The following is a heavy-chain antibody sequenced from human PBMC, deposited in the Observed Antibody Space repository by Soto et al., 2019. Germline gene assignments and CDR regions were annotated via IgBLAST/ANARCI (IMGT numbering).Heavy chain of an antibody. CDR3: ASVPFLYYYDSSGSSRLPDYYYYYGMDV. CDR1: GGSISSGGYY. CDR2: IYYSGST. V-gene: IGHV4-30-4*01. J-gene: IGHJ6*02. Sequence: SETLSVTCTVSGGSISSGGYYWSWIRQPPGKGLEWIGYIYYSGSTYYNPSLKSRVTISVDTSKNQFSLKLSSVTAADTAVYYCASVPFLYYYDSSGSSRLPDYYYYYGMDVWGQGTTVTVSS. D-gene: IGHD3-22*01.